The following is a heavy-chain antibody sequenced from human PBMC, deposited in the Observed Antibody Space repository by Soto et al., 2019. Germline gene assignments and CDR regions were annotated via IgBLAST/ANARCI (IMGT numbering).Heavy chain of an antibody. J-gene: IGHJ4*02. CDR2: IYYSGTT. D-gene: IGHD3-10*01. Sequence: SETLSLTWTVSGGSISGDCWSWIRQPPGKGLEWIGYIYYSGTTSYNPSLNSRVTMSVDTSKNQFSLKVNSVTAADTAVYYCARESYYGSGATVVAYWGQGTLVTVSS. CDR1: GGSISGDC. CDR3: ARESYYGSGATVVAY. V-gene: IGHV4-59*01.